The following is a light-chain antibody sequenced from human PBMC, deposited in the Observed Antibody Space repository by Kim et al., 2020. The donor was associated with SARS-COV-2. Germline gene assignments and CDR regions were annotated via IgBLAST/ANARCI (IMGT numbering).Light chain of an antibody. CDR1: QSVKNY. V-gene: IGKV3-11*01. J-gene: IGKJ4*01. CDR2: DAS. Sequence: LSPGERATLSCRASQSVKNYLAWYQQKPGQAPRLLIYDASNRVTGIPARFSGSGSGTDFTLTISSLEPEDFAVYYCQQRSNWPLTFGGGTKVDIK. CDR3: QQRSNWPLT.